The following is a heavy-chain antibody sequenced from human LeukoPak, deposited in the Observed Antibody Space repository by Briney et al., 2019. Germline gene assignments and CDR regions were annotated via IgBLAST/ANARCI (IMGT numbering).Heavy chain of an antibody. CDR1: GGSISSYY. CDR3: ARFRTTFGELNH. CDR2: IYYSGSS. J-gene: IGHJ5*02. D-gene: IGHD3-10*01. Sequence: SETLTLTCTVSGGSISSYYWSWIRQPPGKGLEWIGYIYYSGSSNYNPSLKSRVTISVDTSKNQFSLKLSSMTAADTAVYYCARFRTTFGELNHWGQGTLVTVSS. V-gene: IGHV4-59*01.